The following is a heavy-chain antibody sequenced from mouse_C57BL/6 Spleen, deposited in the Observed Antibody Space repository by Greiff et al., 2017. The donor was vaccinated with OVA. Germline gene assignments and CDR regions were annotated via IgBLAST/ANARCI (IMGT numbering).Heavy chain of an antibody. CDR3: ARAGKYYFDY. Sequence: DVKLVESGGGLVQPGGSLKLSCAASGFTFSDYGMAWVRQAPRKGPEWVAFISNLAYSIYYADTVTGRFTISRENAKNTLYLEMSSLRSEDTAMYYCARAGKYYFDYWGQGTTLTVSS. CDR1: GFTFSDYG. D-gene: IGHD4-1*01. J-gene: IGHJ2*01. V-gene: IGHV5-15*01. CDR2: ISNLAYSI.